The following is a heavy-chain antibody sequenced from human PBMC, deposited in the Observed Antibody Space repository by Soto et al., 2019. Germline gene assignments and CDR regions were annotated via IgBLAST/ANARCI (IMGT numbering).Heavy chain of an antibody. J-gene: IGHJ4*02. CDR1: KFTFSTYD. V-gene: IGHV3-30*18. Sequence: HLVESGGGVVQPGKSLRLSCAASKFTFSTYDMHWVRQAPGKGLEWVAVVSYDGNKRYYADSVRGRFTISRDNSKNRVNLEMNSLRPQDTAVNFCAKGRDSIGWYVREGDYGGQGKLVTVPP. CDR3: AKGRDSIGWYVREGDY. D-gene: IGHD6-19*01. CDR2: VSYDGNKR.